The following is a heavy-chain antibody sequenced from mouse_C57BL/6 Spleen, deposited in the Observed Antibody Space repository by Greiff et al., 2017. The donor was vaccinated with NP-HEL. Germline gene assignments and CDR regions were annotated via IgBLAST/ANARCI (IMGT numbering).Heavy chain of an antibody. J-gene: IGHJ3*01. CDR1: GFSLTSYG. Sequence: VKLVESGPGLVQPSQSLSITCTVSGFSLTSYGVHWVRQSPGKGLEWLGVIWSGGSTDYNAAFISRLSISKDNSKSQVFFKMNSLQADDTAIYYCASLYYYGSGAYWGQGTLVTVSA. D-gene: IGHD1-1*01. CDR3: ASLYYYGSGAY. V-gene: IGHV2-2*01. CDR2: IWSGGST.